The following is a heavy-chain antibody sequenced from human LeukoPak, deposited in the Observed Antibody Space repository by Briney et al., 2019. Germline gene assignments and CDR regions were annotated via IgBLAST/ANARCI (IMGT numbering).Heavy chain of an antibody. CDR1: GGPFSGYY. Sequence: SETLSLTRAVYGGPFSGYYWSWIRQPPGKGLEWIGEINHSGSTNYNPSLKSRVTISVDTSKNQFSLKLTSVTAADTAVYYCASSWNDTNNYWGQGNLVTVSS. CDR3: ASSWNDTNNY. J-gene: IGHJ4*02. D-gene: IGHD1-1*01. V-gene: IGHV4-34*01. CDR2: INHSGST.